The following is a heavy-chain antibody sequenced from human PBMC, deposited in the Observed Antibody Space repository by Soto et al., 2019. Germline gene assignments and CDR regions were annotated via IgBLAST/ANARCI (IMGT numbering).Heavy chain of an antibody. CDR1: GFTVSSNY. Sequence: GGSLRLSCAASGFTVSSNYMSWVRQAPGKGLEWVSVIYSGGSTYYADSVKGRFTISRDNSKNTLYLQMNSLRAEDTAVYYCASPRQSSGWYPLAWYFDLWGRGTLVTVSS. V-gene: IGHV3-66*01. D-gene: IGHD6-19*01. J-gene: IGHJ2*01. CDR2: IYSGGST. CDR3: ASPRQSSGWYPLAWYFDL.